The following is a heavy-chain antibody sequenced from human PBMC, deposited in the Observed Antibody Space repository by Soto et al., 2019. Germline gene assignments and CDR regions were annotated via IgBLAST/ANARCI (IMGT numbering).Heavy chain of an antibody. Sequence: LSLTCTVSGGSISSGGYYWSWIRQHPGKGLEWIGYIYYSGSTYYNPSLKSRVTISVDTSKNQFSLKLSSVTAADTAVYYCARDRIAARRGGWFDPWGQGTLVTVSS. CDR3: ARDRIAARRGGWFDP. CDR1: GGSISSGGYY. V-gene: IGHV4-31*03. J-gene: IGHJ5*02. CDR2: IYYSGST. D-gene: IGHD6-6*01.